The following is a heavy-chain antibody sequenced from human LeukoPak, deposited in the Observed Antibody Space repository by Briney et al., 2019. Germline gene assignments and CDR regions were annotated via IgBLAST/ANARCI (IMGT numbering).Heavy chain of an antibody. CDR1: GGTLSSGDYY. J-gene: IGHJ5*02. V-gene: IGHV4-30-4*01. Sequence: PSETLSLTCAVSGGTLSSGDYYWSWIRQPPGKGLEWIGYIYYSGSTYYNPSLKSRVTISVDTSKNQFSLKLSSVTAADTAVYYCARYSPGRYYDILTGWFDPWGQGTLVTVSS. CDR3: ARYSPGRYYDILTGWFDP. CDR2: IYYSGST. D-gene: IGHD3-9*01.